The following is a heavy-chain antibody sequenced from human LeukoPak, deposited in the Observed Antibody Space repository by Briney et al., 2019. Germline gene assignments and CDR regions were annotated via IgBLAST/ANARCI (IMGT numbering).Heavy chain of an antibody. D-gene: IGHD3-10*01. J-gene: IGHJ6*03. V-gene: IGHV3-21*01. Sequence: SGGSLRLSCAASGLTFSSYSMNWVRQAPGKGLEWVSSISSSSSYIYYADSVKGRFTISRDNAKNSLYLQMNSLRAEDTAVYYCARDRANYMDVWGKGTTVTVSS. CDR3: ARDRANYMDV. CDR2: ISSSSSYI. CDR1: GLTFSSYS.